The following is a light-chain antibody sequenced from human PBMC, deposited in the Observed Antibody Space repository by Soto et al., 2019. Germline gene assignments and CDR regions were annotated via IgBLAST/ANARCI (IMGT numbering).Light chain of an antibody. CDR1: SSDVGGYNY. J-gene: IGLJ2*01. V-gene: IGLV2-8*01. Sequence: QYVLTQPPSASGSPGQSVTISCTGTSSDVGGYNYVSWYQQHPGKAPKLMIYEVSKRPSGVPDRFSGSKSGNTASLTVSGLQAEDEADYYCCSYAGSSTFHVVFGGGTQLTVL. CDR2: EVS. CDR3: CSYAGSSTFHVV.